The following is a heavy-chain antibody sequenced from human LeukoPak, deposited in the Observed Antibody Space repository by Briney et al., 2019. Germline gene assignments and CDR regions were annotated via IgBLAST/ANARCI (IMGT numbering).Heavy chain of an antibody. CDR2: ISAYNGNT. J-gene: IGHJ6*02. D-gene: IGHD5-12*01. V-gene: IGHV1-18*01. Sequence: ASVNVSCKASGYTFTSYGISWVRQAPGQGLEWMGWISAYNGNTKYVQNLQGRATMATDTSTSTTYLELRSLRFDDTAVYYCARSSGYYPHDYGMDVWGQGTTVTVSS. CDR1: GYTFTSYG. CDR3: ARSSGYYPHDYGMDV.